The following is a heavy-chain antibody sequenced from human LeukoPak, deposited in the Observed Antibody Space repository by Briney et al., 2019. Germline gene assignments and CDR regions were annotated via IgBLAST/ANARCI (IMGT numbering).Heavy chain of an antibody. CDR3: AKDYPYDSSGYGFDY. D-gene: IGHD3-22*01. Sequence: GGSLRLSRAASGFTFSSYGMRWVRQAPSKGLEWVAVIWYDGSNKYYADSVKGRFTISRDNSKNTLYLQMNSLRAEDTAVYYCAKDYPYDSSGYGFDYWGQGTLVTVSS. J-gene: IGHJ4*02. CDR1: GFTFSSYG. CDR2: IWYDGSNK. V-gene: IGHV3-33*06.